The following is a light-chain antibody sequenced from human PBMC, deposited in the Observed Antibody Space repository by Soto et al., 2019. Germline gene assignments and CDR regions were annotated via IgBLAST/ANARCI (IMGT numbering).Light chain of an antibody. CDR2: GAS. CDR3: QQYGTSSLT. J-gene: IGKJ4*01. V-gene: IGKV3-20*01. CDR1: QSVSSNN. Sequence: EIVLTQSPGTLSLSPGERATLSCRASQSVSSNNLAWYQQKPGQPPRLLIYGASSRATGIPDRFSGSGSGTEFTLTISRLEPEDFAVYYCQQYGTSSLTFGGGTKVEIK.